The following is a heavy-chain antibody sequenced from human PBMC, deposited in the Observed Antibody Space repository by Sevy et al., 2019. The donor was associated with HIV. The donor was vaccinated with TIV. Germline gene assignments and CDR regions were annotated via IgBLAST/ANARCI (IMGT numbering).Heavy chain of an antibody. Sequence: SETLYLTCTVSGGSISSSSYYWGWIRQPPGKGLEWIGSIYYSGSTYYNPSLKSRVTISVDTSKNQFSLKLSSVTAADTAVYYCARGYRRKTFGYYFDYWGQGTLVTVSS. V-gene: IGHV4-39*01. D-gene: IGHD3-16*01. CDR2: IYYSGST. J-gene: IGHJ4*02. CDR3: ARGYRRKTFGYYFDY. CDR1: GGSISSSSYY.